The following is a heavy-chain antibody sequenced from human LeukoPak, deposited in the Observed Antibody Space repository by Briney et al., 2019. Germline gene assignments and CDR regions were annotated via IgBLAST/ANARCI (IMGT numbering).Heavy chain of an antibody. J-gene: IGHJ4*02. Sequence: GGSLRLSCEASGFTFGSHAMYWVRQAPGKGLEWVAGIFGSGGSPHYADPVKGRFTISRDNSRNAVYLQINSLRAEDTAVYYCGKTTVGYSSGQKPAWPVDYWGQGTLVTVSS. CDR2: IFGSGGSP. V-gene: IGHV3-23*01. CDR1: GFTFGSHA. CDR3: GKTTVGYSSGQKPAWPVDY. D-gene: IGHD5-18*01.